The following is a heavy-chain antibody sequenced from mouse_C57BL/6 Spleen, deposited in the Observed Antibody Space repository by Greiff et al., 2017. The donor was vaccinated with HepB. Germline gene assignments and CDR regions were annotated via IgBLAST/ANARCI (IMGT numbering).Heavy chain of an antibody. Sequence: EVQRVESGGDLVKPGGSLKLSCAASGFTFSSYGMSWVRQTPDKRLEWVATISSGGSYTYYPDSVKGRFTISRDNAKNTLSLQMSSLKSEDTAMYYCARSTTVVATIGYYFDYWGQGTTLTVSS. D-gene: IGHD1-1*01. CDR2: ISSGGSYT. CDR1: GFTFSSYG. V-gene: IGHV5-6*01. J-gene: IGHJ2*01. CDR3: ARSTTVVATIGYYFDY.